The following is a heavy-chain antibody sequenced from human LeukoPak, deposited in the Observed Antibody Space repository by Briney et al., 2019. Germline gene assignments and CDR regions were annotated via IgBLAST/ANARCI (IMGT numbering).Heavy chain of an antibody. CDR1: GGSISSYY. D-gene: IGHD5-18*01. CDR3: ARVMGGYSYGSLDY. J-gene: IGHJ4*02. CDR2: IYYSGST. Sequence: SETLSLTCTVSGGSISSYYWSWIRQPPGKGLEWIGYIYYSGSTNYNPSLKGRVTISVDTSKNQFSLKLSSVTAADTAVYYCARVMGGYSYGSLDYWGQGTLVTVSS. V-gene: IGHV4-59*01.